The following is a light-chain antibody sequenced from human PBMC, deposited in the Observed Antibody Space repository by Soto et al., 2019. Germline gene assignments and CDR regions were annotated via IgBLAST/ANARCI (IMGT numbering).Light chain of an antibody. Sequence: QSVLTQSPSASASLGASVKLTCTLSSGHSSYAIAWHQKQPGKGPRYLMDLNNDGSHTKGDGIPDRFSGSSSGADRFLIISSLQSEDGADYHCQTWGTGFQFFGGGTNLTVL. V-gene: IGLV4-69*01. CDR3: QTWGTGFQF. CDR2: LNNDGSH. CDR1: SGHSSYA. J-gene: IGLJ2*01.